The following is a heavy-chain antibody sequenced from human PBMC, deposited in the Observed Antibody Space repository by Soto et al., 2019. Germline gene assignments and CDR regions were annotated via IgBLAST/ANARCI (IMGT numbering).Heavy chain of an antibody. J-gene: IGHJ2*01. V-gene: IGHV3-13*01. CDR1: GFTFSNFD. CDR2: IDIAGAT. Sequence: EVQLVESGGGLVQPGESLRLSCAASGFTFSNFDMHWVRRTTGKGLEWVSAIDIAGATYYADSVKGRFTISREKAKNSLYLQMNSLRADDTAVYYCARAARWLQSRYFDLWGRGTLVTVSS. CDR3: ARAARWLQSRYFDL. D-gene: IGHD5-12*01.